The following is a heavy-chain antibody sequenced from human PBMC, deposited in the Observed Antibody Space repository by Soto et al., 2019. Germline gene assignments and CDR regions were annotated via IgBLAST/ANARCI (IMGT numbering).Heavy chain of an antibody. CDR1: GFTFSSYA. CDR3: ARDQHYGDYIGIHGMDV. Sequence: PGGSLRLSCAASGFTFSSYAMSWVRQAPGKGLEWVSAISSSSYTNYADSVKGRFTISRDNAKNSLYLQMNSLRAEDTAVYYCARDQHYGDYIGIHGMDVWGQGTTVTVSS. V-gene: IGHV3-21*04. CDR2: ISSSSYT. D-gene: IGHD4-17*01. J-gene: IGHJ6*02.